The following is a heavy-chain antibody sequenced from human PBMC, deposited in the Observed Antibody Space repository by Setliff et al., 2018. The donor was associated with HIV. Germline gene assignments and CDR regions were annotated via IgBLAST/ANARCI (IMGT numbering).Heavy chain of an antibody. J-gene: IGHJ5*02. CDR3: ARITPGIVPRRVGFDP. CDR1: GYTFSDFY. Sequence: ASVKVSCTASGYTFSDFYIQWVRQAPGQGLEWMGWINPNSGGTNYAQRFQGRVNMTRYTSSSTAYLELSRLISDDTAVYYCARITPGIVPRRVGFDPWGQVTLVPVSS. CDR2: INPNSGGT. V-gene: IGHV1-2*02. D-gene: IGHD1-26*01.